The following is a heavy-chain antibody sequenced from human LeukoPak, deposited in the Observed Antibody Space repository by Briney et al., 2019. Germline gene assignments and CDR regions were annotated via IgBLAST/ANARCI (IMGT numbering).Heavy chain of an antibody. CDR3: ARSEYYGSGSYYTYPDY. CDR1: GFTFSSYW. V-gene: IGHV3-7*01. J-gene: IGHJ4*02. D-gene: IGHD3-10*01. CDR2: IKQDGSEK. Sequence: PGGSLRLSCAASGFTFSSYWMSWVRQAPGKGLEWVANIKQDGSEKYYVDSVNGRFTISRDNAKNSLYLQMNSLRAEDTAVYYCARSEYYGSGSYYTYPDYWGQGTLVTVSS.